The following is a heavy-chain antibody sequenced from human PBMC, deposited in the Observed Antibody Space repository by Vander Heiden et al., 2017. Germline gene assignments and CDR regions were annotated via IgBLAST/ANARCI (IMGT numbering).Heavy chain of an antibody. J-gene: IGHJ4*02. D-gene: IGHD6-19*01. CDR2: IIPMFGTT. V-gene: IGHV1-69*01. Sequence: QVQLVQSGAEVKKPGSSVRVSCEASGGTFTNYEVNWVRQGPGQGLEWMGGIIPMFGTTNYAQKFQGRVTITADESTNTAYMEVSSLTSEDTAVYYCAKVGVAVAGTPYFDYWGQGTLVTVSS. CDR3: AKVGVAVAGTPYFDY. CDR1: GGTFTNYE.